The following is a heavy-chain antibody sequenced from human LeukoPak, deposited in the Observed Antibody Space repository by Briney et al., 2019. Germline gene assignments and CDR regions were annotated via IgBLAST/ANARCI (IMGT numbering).Heavy chain of an antibody. D-gene: IGHD1-26*01. CDR2: ISYDGSNK. CDR1: GFTFSSYG. CDR3: AKTIVGAAWFDP. J-gene: IGHJ5*02. Sequence: GRSLRLSCAASGFTFSSYGMHWVRQAPGKGLEWVAVISYDGSNKYYADSVKGRFTISRDNSKNTLYLQMNSLRAEDTAVYYCAKTIVGAAWFDPRGQGTLVTVSS. V-gene: IGHV3-30*18.